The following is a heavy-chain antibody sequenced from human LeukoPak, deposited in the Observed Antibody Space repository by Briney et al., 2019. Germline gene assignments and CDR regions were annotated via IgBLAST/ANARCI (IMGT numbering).Heavy chain of an antibody. Sequence: SETLSLTCTVSGGSISTYKWSWIRQPAGKGLEWIGRIFASASTNYNPSLKSRVTMSVDTSRNQFSLNLNSVTAADIGVYYCVRGIPGATAPDSWGQGTLVTVSS. V-gene: IGHV4-4*07. J-gene: IGHJ4*02. CDR2: IFASAST. CDR1: GGSISTYK. CDR3: VRGIPGATAPDS. D-gene: IGHD1-26*01.